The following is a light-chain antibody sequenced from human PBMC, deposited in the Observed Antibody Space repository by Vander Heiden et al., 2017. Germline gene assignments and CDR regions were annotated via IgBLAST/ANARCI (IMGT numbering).Light chain of an antibody. CDR2: EVS. Sequence: QPPSPSASPGQSVTISCPGTSSDVGGYNYVSWYQQHPGKAPKLMIYEVSKRPSGVPDRFSGSKSGNTASLTVAGLQAEDEGDYYCSSDAGSNNFGVFGGGTKLTVL. V-gene: IGLV2-8*01. CDR1: SSDVGGYNY. J-gene: IGLJ2*01. CDR3: SSDAGSNNFGV.